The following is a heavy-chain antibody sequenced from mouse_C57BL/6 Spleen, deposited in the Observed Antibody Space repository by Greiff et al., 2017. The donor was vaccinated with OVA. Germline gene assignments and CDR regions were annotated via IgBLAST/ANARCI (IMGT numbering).Heavy chain of an antibody. CDR1: GYAFSSYW. D-gene: IGHD1-1*01. Sequence: QVQLQQSGAELVKPGASVKISCKASGYAFSSYWMNWVKQRPGKGLEWIGQIYPGDGDTNYNGKFKGKATLTADKSSSTAYMQLSSLTSEDSAVYFCARDYGSSYENYCDYWGQGTTLTVSS. V-gene: IGHV1-80*01. J-gene: IGHJ2*01. CDR2: IYPGDGDT. CDR3: ARDYGSSYENYCDY.